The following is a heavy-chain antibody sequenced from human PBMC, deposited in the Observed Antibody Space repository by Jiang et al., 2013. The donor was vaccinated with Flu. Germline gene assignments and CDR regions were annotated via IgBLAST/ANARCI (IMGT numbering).Heavy chain of an antibody. CDR1: GGSISNYY. J-gene: IGHJ5*02. CDR3: ARTFPHGHQDP. Sequence: GLVKPSETLSLTCTVSGGSISNYYWSWIRQPPGKGLEWLAYIYYSGITKYNPSLMSRGTISIDTPKNQISLKMSSVTAADTAVYYCARTFPHGHQDPWGQGTLVTVSS. V-gene: IGHV4-59*01. CDR2: IYYSGIT. D-gene: IGHD2-2*01.